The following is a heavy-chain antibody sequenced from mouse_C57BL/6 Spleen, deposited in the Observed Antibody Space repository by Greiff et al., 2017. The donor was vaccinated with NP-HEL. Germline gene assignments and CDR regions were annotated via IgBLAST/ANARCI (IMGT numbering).Heavy chain of an antibody. CDR3: ARSHYSNLYYFDY. CDR2: IYPGDGDT. Sequence: VQLQQSGAELVKPGASVKISCKASGYAFSSYWMNWVKQRPGKGLEWIGQIYPGDGDTNYNGKFKGKATLTADKSSSTAYMQLSSLTSEDSAVYFCARSHYSNLYYFDYWGQGTTLTVSS. CDR1: GYAFSSYW. D-gene: IGHD2-5*01. J-gene: IGHJ2*01. V-gene: IGHV1-80*01.